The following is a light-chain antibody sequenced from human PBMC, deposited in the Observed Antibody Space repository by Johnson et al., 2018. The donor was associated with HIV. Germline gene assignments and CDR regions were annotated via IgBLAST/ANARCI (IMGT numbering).Light chain of an antibody. CDR1: SSNIGNNY. CDR3: GTWDSSLSAYV. J-gene: IGLJ1*01. Sequence: QSVLTQSPSVSAAPGQKVTISCSGSSSNIGNNYVSWYQQLPGTAPKLLIYENNKRPSGIPDRFSGSKSGTSATLGITGLHPGDAADYYCGTWDSSLSAYVFGTGTKVTVL. CDR2: ENN. V-gene: IGLV1-51*02.